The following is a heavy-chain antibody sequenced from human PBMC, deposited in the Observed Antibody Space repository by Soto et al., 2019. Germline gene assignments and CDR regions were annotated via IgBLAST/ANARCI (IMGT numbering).Heavy chain of an antibody. D-gene: IGHD2-15*01. CDR2: ISSSSSTI. J-gene: IGHJ5*02. V-gene: IGHV3-48*02. CDR3: PRDRGWSPGFDP. CDR1: GFTFSSYS. Sequence: EVQLVESGGGLVQPGGSLRLSCAASGFTFSSYSMNWVRQAPGKGLEWVSYISSSSSTIYYADSVKGRFTISRDNAKNSLYLQMNGLRDEDTAVYYGPRDRGWSPGFDPWAREPWSPSPQ.